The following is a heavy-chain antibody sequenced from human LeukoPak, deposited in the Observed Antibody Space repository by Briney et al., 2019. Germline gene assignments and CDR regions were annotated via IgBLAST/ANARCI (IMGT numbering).Heavy chain of an antibody. CDR2: INHSGST. CDR3: ARVAPLFGVVT. Sequence: PSETLSLTCAVYGGSFSGYYWSWIRQPPGKGLEWIGEINHSGSTNYNPSLKSRVTISVDTSKNQFSLKLSSVTAADTAVYYCARVAPLFGVVTWGPGTLVTVSS. D-gene: IGHD3-3*01. CDR1: GGSFSGYY. V-gene: IGHV4-34*01. J-gene: IGHJ4*02.